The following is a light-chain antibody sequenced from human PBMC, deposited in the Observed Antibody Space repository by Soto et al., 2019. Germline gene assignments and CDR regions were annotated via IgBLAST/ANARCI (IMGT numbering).Light chain of an antibody. Sequence: EIVLTQSPGTLSLSPGERATLSCRASQSVSSSYLAWYQQKPGQAPRLLIYGASSRATGIPDRFSGSGSGTDFTRTISRLEPEDFSVYYCQQYGSSPWTFGQGNKVEIK. V-gene: IGKV3-20*01. J-gene: IGKJ1*01. CDR3: QQYGSSPWT. CDR1: QSVSSSY. CDR2: GAS.